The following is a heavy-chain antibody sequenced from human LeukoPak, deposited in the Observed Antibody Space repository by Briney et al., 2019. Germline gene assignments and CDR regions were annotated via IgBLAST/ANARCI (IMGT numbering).Heavy chain of an antibody. D-gene: IGHD3-22*01. Sequence: GGSLRLSCAASGFTFNSYRMNWVRQPPGEGVEWLSYISSRCSTIYHADSVKGRFTISRDNAKSSLYLQMNSLRDDDTAVYYCARDLSVDGSGYGFDYWGQGILVTVSS. J-gene: IGHJ4*02. CDR3: ARDLSVDGSGYGFDY. CDR1: GFTFNSYR. V-gene: IGHV3-48*02. CDR2: ISSRCSTI.